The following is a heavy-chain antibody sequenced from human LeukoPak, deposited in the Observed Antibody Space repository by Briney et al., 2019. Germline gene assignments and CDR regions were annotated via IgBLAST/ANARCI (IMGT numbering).Heavy chain of an antibody. CDR2: ISAYNGNT. Sequence: ASVKVSCEASSYTFTSYGISWVRQAPVQGLEWMGWISAYNGNTNYAQKLQGRVTMTTDTSTSTAYMELRSLRSDDTAVYYCARGWDYDLWSGYYRPFDYWGQGTLVTVSS. J-gene: IGHJ4*02. CDR3: ARGWDYDLWSGYYRPFDY. V-gene: IGHV1-18*01. D-gene: IGHD3-3*01. CDR1: SYTFTSYG.